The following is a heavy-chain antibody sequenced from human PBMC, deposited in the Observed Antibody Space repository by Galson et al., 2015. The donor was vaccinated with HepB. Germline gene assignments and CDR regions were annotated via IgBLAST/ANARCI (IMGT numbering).Heavy chain of an antibody. Sequence: SVKVSCKASGGTFSSYAISWVRQAPGQGLEWMGRIIPILGIANYAQKFQGRVTITADKSTSTAYMELSSLRSEDTAVYYCARCAVAGNDAFDIWGQGTMATVSS. D-gene: IGHD6-19*01. CDR3: ARCAVAGNDAFDI. CDR2: IIPILGIA. V-gene: IGHV1-69*04. CDR1: GGTFSSYA. J-gene: IGHJ3*02.